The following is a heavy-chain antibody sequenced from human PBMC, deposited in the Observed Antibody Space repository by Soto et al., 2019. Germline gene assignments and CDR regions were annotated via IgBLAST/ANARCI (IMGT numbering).Heavy chain of an antibody. J-gene: IGHJ3*02. CDR1: GYTFTGYY. CDR2: LNPDSGGT. D-gene: IGHD1-1*01. V-gene: IGHV1-2*04. Sequence: QVQLVQSGAEMKRPGASVKVSCKSFGYTFTGYYIHWVRQAPGQGLEWMGWLNPDSGGTDYAEKFEDWLTMTRDTSIGKAYMELSRLKSDDTAIYYCVRWMTYNQPPRDAFDIWGQGTLVTVSS. CDR3: VRWMTYNQPPRDAFDI.